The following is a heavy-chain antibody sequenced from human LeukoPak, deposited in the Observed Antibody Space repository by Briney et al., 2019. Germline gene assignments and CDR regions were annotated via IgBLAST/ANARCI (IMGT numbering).Heavy chain of an antibody. CDR2: IYYSGST. Sequence: SETLSLTCTVSGGSISSGGYYWSWLRQHPGKGLEWIGYIYYSGSTYYNPSLKSRVTISVDTSKNQFSLKLSSVTAADTAVYYCARGGVVPAAISPNWFDPWGQGTLVTVSS. V-gene: IGHV4-31*03. J-gene: IGHJ5*02. D-gene: IGHD2-2*01. CDR3: ARGGVVPAAISPNWFDP. CDR1: GGSISSGGYY.